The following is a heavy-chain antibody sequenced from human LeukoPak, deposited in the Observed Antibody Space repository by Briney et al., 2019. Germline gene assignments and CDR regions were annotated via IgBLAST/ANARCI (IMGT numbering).Heavy chain of an antibody. CDR3: ARDLGRGTRHGFAP. CDR1: GFTFSSYA. J-gene: IGHJ5*02. Sequence: GGSLRLSCAASGFTFSSYAMHWVRQAPGKGLEWVAVISYDGSNKYYADSVKGRFTISRDNSKNTLYLQMNSLRAEDTAVYYCARDLGRGTRHGFAPGDQGPLVTVSS. D-gene: IGHD1-1*01. V-gene: IGHV3-30-3*01. CDR2: ISYDGSNK.